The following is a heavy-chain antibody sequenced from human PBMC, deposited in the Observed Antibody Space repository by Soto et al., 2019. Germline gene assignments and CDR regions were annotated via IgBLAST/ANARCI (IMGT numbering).Heavy chain of an antibody. Sequence: GGSLRLSCAASGFTFRSYNMNWVRQAPGKGLEWVSYISSSSSYISYADSVKGRFTISRDNAKNSLHLQMNSLRAEDTAVYYCAKDRYGDYGVGYYYYYGMDVWGQGTTVTVSS. CDR1: GFTFRSYN. V-gene: IGHV3-21*04. J-gene: IGHJ6*02. CDR3: AKDRYGDYGVGYYYYYGMDV. CDR2: ISSSSSYI. D-gene: IGHD4-17*01.